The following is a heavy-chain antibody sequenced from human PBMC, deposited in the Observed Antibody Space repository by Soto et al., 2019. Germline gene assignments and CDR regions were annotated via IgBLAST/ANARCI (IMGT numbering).Heavy chain of an antibody. J-gene: IGHJ6*03. Sequence: EVQVVESGGGLVKPGESLRLSCAASGFTFSSCSMNWVRQAPGKGLEWVSSIDSSSSYIYYADSVKGRFTISRDNAKNSLYLQMNSLSAEDTGVYYCSNSVATSSWYISYMAVWGKGTTVTVSS. CDR1: GFTFSSCS. V-gene: IGHV3-21*01. CDR3: SNSVATSSWYISYMAV. CDR2: IDSSSSYI. D-gene: IGHD6-13*01.